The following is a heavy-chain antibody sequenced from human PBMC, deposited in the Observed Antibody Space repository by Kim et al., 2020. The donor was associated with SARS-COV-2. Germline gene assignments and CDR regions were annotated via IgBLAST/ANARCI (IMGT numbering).Heavy chain of an antibody. V-gene: IGHV4-59*08. J-gene: IGHJ5*02. CDR1: GGSISSYY. Sequence: SETLSLTCTVSGGSISSYYWSWIRQPPGKGLEWIGYIYYSGSTNYNPSLKSRVTISVDTSKNQFSLKLSSVTAADTAVYYCARFAYYYDSSGYYYGDNWFDPWGQGTLVTVSS. D-gene: IGHD3-22*01. CDR3: ARFAYYYDSSGYYYGDNWFDP. CDR2: IYYSGST.